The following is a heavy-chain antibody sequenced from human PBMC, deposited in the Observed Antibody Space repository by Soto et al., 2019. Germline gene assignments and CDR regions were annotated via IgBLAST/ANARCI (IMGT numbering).Heavy chain of an antibody. CDR1: GFTFDDYA. D-gene: IGHD6-25*01. J-gene: IGHJ5*02. CDR2: ISWNSGSI. CDR3: AKGAALALNWFDP. Sequence: GVSLRLSCAASGFTFDDYAMHWVRQAPGKGLEWVSGISWNSGSIGYADSVKGRFTISRDNAKNSLYLQMNSLRAEDTALYYCAKGAALALNWFDPWGQGTLVTVSS. V-gene: IGHV3-9*01.